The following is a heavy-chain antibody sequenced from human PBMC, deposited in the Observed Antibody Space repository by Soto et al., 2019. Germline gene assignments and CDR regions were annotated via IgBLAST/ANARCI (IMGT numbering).Heavy chain of an antibody. V-gene: IGHV4-59*01. CDR3: ARAADSSARTPDH. J-gene: IGHJ4*02. CDR1: GGSITSYF. D-gene: IGHD3-22*01. CDR2: INYSGIT. Sequence: SETLSLTCTVYGGSITSYFWSWIRQSPGKGLQWIGYINYSGITMYNPYLKSRVTISVDTANHQFSLKLKSVTAADTAVYYCARAADSSARTPDHWGQGTLVTVSS.